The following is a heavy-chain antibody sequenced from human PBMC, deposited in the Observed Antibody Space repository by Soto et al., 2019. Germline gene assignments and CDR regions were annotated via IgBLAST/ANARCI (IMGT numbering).Heavy chain of an antibody. D-gene: IGHD3-10*01. CDR2: ISYDGSNK. V-gene: IGHV3-30*18. CDR3: AKDRAVARLWFWELFDY. J-gene: IGHJ4*02. Sequence: QVQLVESGGGVVQPGRSLRLSCAASGFTFSSYGMHWVRQAPGKGLEWVAVISYDGSNKYYADSVKGRFTISRDNSKNTLYLQMSSLRAEDTAVYYCAKDRAVARLWFWELFDYWGQGTLVTVSS. CDR1: GFTFSSYG.